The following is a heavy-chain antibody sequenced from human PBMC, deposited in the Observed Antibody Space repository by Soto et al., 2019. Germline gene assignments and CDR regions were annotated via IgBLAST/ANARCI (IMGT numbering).Heavy chain of an antibody. CDR2: ISSSSSYI. CDR1: GFTFSSYS. J-gene: IGHJ4*02. Sequence: GSLRLSCAASGFTFSSYSMNWVRQAPGKGLEWVSSISSSSSYIYYADSVKGRFTISRDNAKNSLYLQMNSLRAEDTAVYYCARYGSSWYGFNDYWGQGTLVTVSS. CDR3: ARYGSSWYGFNDY. D-gene: IGHD6-13*01. V-gene: IGHV3-21*01.